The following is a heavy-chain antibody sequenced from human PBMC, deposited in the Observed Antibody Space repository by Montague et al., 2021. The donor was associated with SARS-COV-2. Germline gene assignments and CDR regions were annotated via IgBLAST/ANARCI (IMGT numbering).Heavy chain of an antibody. J-gene: IGHJ4*02. D-gene: IGHD6-19*01. CDR1: GGSISSSSYY. CDR2: IYYRGST. V-gene: IGHV4-39*01. Sequence: SETLSLTCTVSGGSISSSSYYWAWIRQPPGKGLEWIGSIYYRGSTYYNPSLKSRVFISVDTSKNQLSLTLTPVTAADTAVYYCATQGDPSGWIPGPFDFWGQGTLLSVSS. CDR3: ATQGDPSGWIPGPFDF.